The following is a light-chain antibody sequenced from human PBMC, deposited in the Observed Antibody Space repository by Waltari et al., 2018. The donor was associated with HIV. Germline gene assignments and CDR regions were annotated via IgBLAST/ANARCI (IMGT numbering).Light chain of an antibody. J-gene: IGKJ1*01. CDR1: QSISTF. Sequence: DIQMTQSPSSLSASVGDRVTVTCRASQSISTFLNWYQQKPGKAPKLLIFGSSKLQDGVPSMFSVSGSGTDFTLTICSLQSEDIATYYCQQSFNTPWTFGQGTKVEVK. CDR3: QQSFNTPWT. CDR2: GSS. V-gene: IGKV1-39*01.